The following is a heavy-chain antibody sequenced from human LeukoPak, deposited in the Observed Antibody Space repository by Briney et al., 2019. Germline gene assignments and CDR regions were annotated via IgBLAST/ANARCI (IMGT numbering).Heavy chain of an antibody. D-gene: IGHD3-9*01. CDR3: AGNRILTGYYLFDY. Sequence: GGSLRLSCAASGFTFSSYSMNWVRQAPGKGLEWVSSISSSSSYIYYADSAKGRFTISRDNAKNSLYLQMNSLRAEDTAVYYCAGNRILTGYYLFDYWGQGTLVTVSS. V-gene: IGHV3-21*01. CDR2: ISSSSSYI. CDR1: GFTFSSYS. J-gene: IGHJ4*02.